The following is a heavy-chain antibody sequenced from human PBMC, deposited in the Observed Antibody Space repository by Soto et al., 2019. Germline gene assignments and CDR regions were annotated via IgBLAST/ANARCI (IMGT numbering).Heavy chain of an antibody. V-gene: IGHV3-30-3*01. CDR2: ISYDGSNK. CDR3: ARVLRSSGWSQFDY. D-gene: IGHD6-19*01. Sequence: QVQLVESGGGVVQPGRSLRLSCAASGFTFSSYAMHWVRQAPGKGLEWVAVISYDGSNKYYADSVKGRFTISRDNSKNTLYLQMNSLRAEDTAVYYCARVLRSSGWSQFDYWGQGTLVTVSS. CDR1: GFTFSSYA. J-gene: IGHJ4*02.